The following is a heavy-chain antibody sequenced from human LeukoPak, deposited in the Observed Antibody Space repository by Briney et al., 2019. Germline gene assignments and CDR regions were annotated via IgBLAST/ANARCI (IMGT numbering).Heavy chain of an antibody. D-gene: IGHD3-10*01. CDR1: GFTFSNAW. CDR3: TTLLLWFGFDY. V-gene: IGHV3-15*01. CDR2: MRGKTDGGTI. J-gene: IGHJ4*02. Sequence: SGGSLRLSCAASGFTFSNAWMSWVRQAPGKGLEWVGRMRGKTDGGTIDYAAPVKGRFTISRDDSKNTLHLQMNSLKTEDTGVYYCTTLLLWFGFDYWGQGSPVTVSS.